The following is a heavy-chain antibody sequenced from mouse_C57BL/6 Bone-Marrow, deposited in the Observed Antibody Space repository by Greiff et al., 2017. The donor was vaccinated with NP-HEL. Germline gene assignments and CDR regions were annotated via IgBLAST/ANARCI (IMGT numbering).Heavy chain of an antibody. CDR3: AREGITTVAPFAY. CDR2: IDPSDSYT. Sequence: QVQLQQSGAELVMPGASVKLSCKASGYTFTSYWMHWVKQRPGQGLEWIGAIDPSDSYTNYNQKFKGKSTLTVDKSSSTAYMQLSSLTSEDSAVYYCAREGITTVAPFAYWGQGTLVTVSA. J-gene: IGHJ3*01. CDR1: GYTFTSYW. D-gene: IGHD1-1*01. V-gene: IGHV1-69*01.